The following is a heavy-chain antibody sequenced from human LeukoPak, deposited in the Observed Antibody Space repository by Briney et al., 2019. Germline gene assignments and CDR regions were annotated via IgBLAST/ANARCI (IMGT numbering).Heavy chain of an antibody. Sequence: GGSLRLSCAASGFTFSIHWMTWVRQAPGKGLEWVSAISGDGGSTYYAVSVKGRFTISRDNSKNTLYLQMNGLRAEDTAVYYCTLGSLYSSSWYGDYWGQGTLVTVSS. V-gene: IGHV3-23*01. CDR1: GFTFSIHW. CDR3: TLGSLYSSSWYGDY. CDR2: ISGDGGST. J-gene: IGHJ4*02. D-gene: IGHD6-13*01.